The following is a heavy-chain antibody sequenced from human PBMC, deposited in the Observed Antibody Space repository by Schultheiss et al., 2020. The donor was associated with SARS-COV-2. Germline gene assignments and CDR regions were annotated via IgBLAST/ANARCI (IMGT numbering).Heavy chain of an antibody. Sequence: SVKVSCKASGGTFSSYAISWVRQAPGQGLEWMGGIIPIFGTANYAQKFQGRVTMTRDTSISTAYMELSRLRSDDTAVYYCARVAAVAVDYWGQGTLVTVSS. CDR3: ARVAAVAVDY. D-gene: IGHD6-19*01. CDR1: GGTFSSYA. J-gene: IGHJ4*02. CDR2: IIPIFGTA. V-gene: IGHV1-69*05.